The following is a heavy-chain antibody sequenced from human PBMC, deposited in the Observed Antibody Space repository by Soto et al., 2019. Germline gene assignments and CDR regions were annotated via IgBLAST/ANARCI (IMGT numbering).Heavy chain of an antibody. CDR2: ISYDGSNK. Sequence: GGSLRLSCAASGFTFSSYAMHWVRQAPGKGLEWVTVISYDGSNKYYADSVKGRFTISRDNSKNTRYLQMNSLRAEDTAVYYCARDLSGWYVPYYYYGMDVWGQGTTVTVSS. CDR3: ARDLSGWYVPYYYYGMDV. CDR1: GFTFSSYA. J-gene: IGHJ6*02. V-gene: IGHV3-30-3*01. D-gene: IGHD6-19*01.